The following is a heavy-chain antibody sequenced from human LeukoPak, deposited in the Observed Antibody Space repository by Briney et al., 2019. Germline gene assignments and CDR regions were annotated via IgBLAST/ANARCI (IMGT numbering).Heavy chain of an antibody. V-gene: IGHV1-3*01. CDR2: INAGNGNT. D-gene: IGHD3-16*01. J-gene: IGHJ5*02. Sequence: ASVKVSCKASGYTFTSYAMHWVRQAPGQRLEWMGWINAGNGNTKYSQKFQGRVTITRDTSASTAYMELSSLRSEDTAVYYCARNYDYVWGSYHTEWFDTWGQGTLVTVSS. CDR1: GYTFTSYA. CDR3: ARNYDYVWGSYHTEWFDT.